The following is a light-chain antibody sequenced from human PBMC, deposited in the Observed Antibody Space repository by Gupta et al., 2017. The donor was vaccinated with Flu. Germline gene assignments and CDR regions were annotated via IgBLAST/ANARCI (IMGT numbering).Light chain of an antibody. CDR3: QQDNNYSLT. J-gene: IGKJ5*01. Sequence: DVQMTQSPSTLSASVGDRVTITRRASHSISTWLAWYHQKPGKAPKLLLSHASTVESGVPSKFSGSSSGTAFTLTISSLQPADFATNYCQQDNNYSLTFGEGTQVDIK. CDR1: HSISTW. V-gene: IGKV1-5*03. CDR2: HAS.